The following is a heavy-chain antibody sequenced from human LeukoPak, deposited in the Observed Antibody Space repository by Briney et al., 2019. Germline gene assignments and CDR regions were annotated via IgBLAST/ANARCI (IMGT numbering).Heavy chain of an antibody. CDR3: TTVPPYSSSSLYFDY. CDR2: VKSKDVGATT. CDR1: GFTFRNVW. D-gene: IGHD6-13*01. J-gene: IGHJ4*02. V-gene: IGHV3-15*01. Sequence: GGSLRLSCAASGFTFRNVWMNWVRQAPGKGLEWVGRVKSKDVGATTDYAAPVKGRFTISRDDSKNTLYLQMNSLKTEDTAVYYCTTVPPYSSSSLYFDYWGQGTLVTVSS.